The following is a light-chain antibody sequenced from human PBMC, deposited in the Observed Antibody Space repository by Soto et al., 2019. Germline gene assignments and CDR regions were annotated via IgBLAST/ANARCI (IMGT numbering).Light chain of an antibody. Sequence: QLVLTQPPSVSGAPRQRVTISCSGSSSNIGDNAVLWYQQFPGKAPKLLIYYTDLLSSGVSDRFSGSRSGTSASLAISGLQSEDEATYYCATWDGSLSAWVFGGGTKLTVL. V-gene: IGLV1-36*01. CDR1: SSNIGDNA. CDR2: YTD. CDR3: ATWDGSLSAWV. J-gene: IGLJ3*02.